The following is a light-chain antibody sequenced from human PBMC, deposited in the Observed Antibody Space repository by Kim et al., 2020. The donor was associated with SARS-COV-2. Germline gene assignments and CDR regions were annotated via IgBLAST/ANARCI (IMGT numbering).Light chain of an antibody. CDR2: YDS. J-gene: IGLJ7*01. V-gene: IGLV3-21*04. CDR1: NIGRKS. CDR3: QVWDSSSDHAV. Sequence: APGKTARITCGGNNIGRKSGHWYQQKPGQAPVLVIYYDSDRPSGIPERFTGSNSGNTATLTISRVEAGDEADYYCQVWDSSSDHAVFGGGTQLTVL.